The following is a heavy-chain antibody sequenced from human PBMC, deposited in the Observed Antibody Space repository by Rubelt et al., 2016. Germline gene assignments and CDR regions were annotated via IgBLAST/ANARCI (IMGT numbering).Heavy chain of an antibody. CDR1: GGSFSGYY. V-gene: IGHV4-34*01. J-gene: IGHJ6*02. Sequence: QVQLQQWGAGLLKPSETLSLTCAVYGGSFSGYYWSWIRQPPGKGLEWIGEINHSGSTNYNPSLKSRVTISVDTSKNQFSLKLSSVTAADTAVYYCARFYGSGSPQGMDVWGQGTTVTVSS. CDR3: ARFYGSGSPQGMDV. CDR2: INHSGST. D-gene: IGHD3-10*01.